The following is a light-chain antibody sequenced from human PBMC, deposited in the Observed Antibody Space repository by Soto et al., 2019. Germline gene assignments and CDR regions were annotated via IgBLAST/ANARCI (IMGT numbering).Light chain of an antibody. CDR1: QSISTW. Sequence: DIQMTQSPSTLSASVGDRVTITCRASQSISTWLAWYQQKPGKAPKLLIYKASSLASGVPSRFSGSGSGTEFTLTISSLQPEDFATYYCQQYNKYAAWTFGQGTKVEIK. V-gene: IGKV1-5*03. CDR3: QQYNKYAAWT. CDR2: KAS. J-gene: IGKJ1*01.